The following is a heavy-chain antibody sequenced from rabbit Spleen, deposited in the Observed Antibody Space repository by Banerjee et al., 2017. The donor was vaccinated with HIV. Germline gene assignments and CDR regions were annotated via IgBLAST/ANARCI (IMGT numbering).Heavy chain of an antibody. CDR1: GFDFSSTYY. J-gene: IGHJ4*01. V-gene: IGHV1S40*01. Sequence: QSLEESGGGLVQPEGSLTLTCKASGFDFSSTYYICWVRQAPGKGLEWIACIYAGSSGNTYYATWAQGRFTISKTSSTTVTLHVTSLTAADTATYFCVRDQAGDAGYGPYYFNLWGQGTLVTVS. CDR3: VRDQAGDAGYGPYYFNL. D-gene: IGHD4-2*01. CDR2: IYAGSSGNT.